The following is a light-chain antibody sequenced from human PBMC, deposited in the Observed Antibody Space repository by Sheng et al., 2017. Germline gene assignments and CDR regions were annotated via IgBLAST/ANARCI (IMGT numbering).Light chain of an antibody. Sequence: DIQMTQSPSSLSASVGDRVTITCRASHSIASYLHWYQQKPGKAPNLLIYTASALQGGVPSRFSGSGSGTDFTLTISSLQPEDSATYYCQQSYSTPPTFGQGTKVEIK. CDR1: HSIASY. J-gene: IGKJ1*01. CDR2: TAS. V-gene: IGKV1-39*01. CDR3: QQSYSTPPT.